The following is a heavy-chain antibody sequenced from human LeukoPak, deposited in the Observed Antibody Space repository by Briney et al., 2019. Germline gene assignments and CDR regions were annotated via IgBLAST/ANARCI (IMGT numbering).Heavy chain of an antibody. J-gene: IGHJ3*02. CDR1: GGSISSYY. CDR2: IYTSGST. D-gene: IGHD3-3*01. V-gene: IGHV4-4*07. Sequence: SETLSLTCTVSGGSISSYYWSWIRQPAGKGLEWIGRIYTSGSTNYNPSLKSRVTMSVDTSKNQFSLKLSSVTAADTAVYYCARGRYYDCWSGSIFAFDIWGQGTMVTVSS. CDR3: ARGRYYDCWSGSIFAFDI.